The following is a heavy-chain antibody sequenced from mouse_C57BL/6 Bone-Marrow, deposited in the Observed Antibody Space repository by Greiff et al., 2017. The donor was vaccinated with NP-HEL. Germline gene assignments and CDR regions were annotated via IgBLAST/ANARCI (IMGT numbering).Heavy chain of an antibody. Sequence: VKQRTGQGLEWIGEIYPRSGNTYYNEKFKGKATLTADKSSSTAYMELRSLTSEDSAVYFCAREMDDGYYHYFDYWGQGTTLTVSS. CDR2: IYPRSGNT. CDR3: AREMDDGYYHYFDY. J-gene: IGHJ2*01. V-gene: IGHV1-81*01. D-gene: IGHD2-3*01.